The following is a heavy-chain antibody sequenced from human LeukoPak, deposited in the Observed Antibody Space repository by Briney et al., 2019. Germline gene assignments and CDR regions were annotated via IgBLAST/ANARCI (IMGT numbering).Heavy chain of an antibody. CDR3: ARGYYYYYMDV. V-gene: IGHV4-34*01. CDR1: GGSFSGYS. J-gene: IGHJ6*03. Sequence: SETLSLTCAVYGGSFSGYSWSWIRQPPGKGLEWIGEINHSGSTNYNPSLKSRVTISVDTSKNQFSLKLSSVTAADTAVYYCARGYYYYYMDVWGKGTTVTVSS. CDR2: INHSGST.